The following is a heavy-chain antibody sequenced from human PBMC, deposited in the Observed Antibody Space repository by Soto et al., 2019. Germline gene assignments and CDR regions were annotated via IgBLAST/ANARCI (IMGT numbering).Heavy chain of an antibody. CDR3: ARDEYCSGGSCYSGGYYFDY. CDR2: IIPIFGTA. V-gene: IGHV1-69*06. D-gene: IGHD2-15*01. J-gene: IGHJ4*02. Sequence: ASVKVSCKASGGTFSSYAISWVRQAPGQGLEWMGGIIPIFGTANYAQKFQGRVTITADKSTSTAYMELSSLRSEDTAVYYCARDEYCSGGSCYSGGYYFDYWGQGTLVTVSS. CDR1: GGTFSSYA.